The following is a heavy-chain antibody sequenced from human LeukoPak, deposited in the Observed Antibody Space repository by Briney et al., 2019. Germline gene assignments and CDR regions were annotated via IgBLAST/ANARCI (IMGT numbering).Heavy chain of an antibody. Sequence: GESLKISCKGSGYSFTSYWIGWVRQMPGKGLEWMGIIYPGDSDTRYSPSFQGQVTISADKSISTAYLQWSSLKASDAAMYYCAMGYDSSGYSPPDFDYWGQGTLVTVSS. CDR2: IYPGDSDT. V-gene: IGHV5-51*01. CDR3: AMGYDSSGYSPPDFDY. CDR1: GYSFTSYW. J-gene: IGHJ4*02. D-gene: IGHD3-22*01.